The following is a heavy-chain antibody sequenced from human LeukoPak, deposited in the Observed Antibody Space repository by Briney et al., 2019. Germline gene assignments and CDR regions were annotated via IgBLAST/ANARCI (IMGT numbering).Heavy chain of an antibody. D-gene: IGHD3-3*01. CDR2: IKQDGSEK. J-gene: IGHJ4*02. CDR3: ARDHLTTIFGVLIFNAIDF. V-gene: IGHV3-7*03. CDR1: GFTFSRSW. Sequence: GGSLRLSCAASGFTFSRSWMSRVRQAPGKGLEWVANIKQDGSEKYYVDSVKGRFTISRDNARNSVYLQVNSLRAEDTAVYYCARDHLTTIFGVLIFNAIDFWGQGTLVAVSS.